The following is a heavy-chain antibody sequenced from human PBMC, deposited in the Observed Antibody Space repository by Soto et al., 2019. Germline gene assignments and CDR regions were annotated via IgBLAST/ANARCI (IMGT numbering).Heavy chain of an antibody. Sequence: PSETLSLTCAVYGGSFSGYYWSWIRQPPGKGLEWIGEINHSGSTNYNPSLKSRVTISVDTSKNQFSLKLSSVTAADTAVYYCARGGVVVVVAATPEYFHHWGQGTLVTVSS. V-gene: IGHV4-34*01. CDR2: INHSGST. D-gene: IGHD2-15*01. CDR3: ARGGVVVVVAATPEYFHH. J-gene: IGHJ1*01. CDR1: GGSFSGYY.